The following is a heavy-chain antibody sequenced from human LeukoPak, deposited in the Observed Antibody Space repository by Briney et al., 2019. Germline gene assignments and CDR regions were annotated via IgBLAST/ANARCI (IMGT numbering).Heavy chain of an antibody. J-gene: IGHJ4*02. CDR1: GHTFTGYY. CDR3: ARGIAVAGNDY. D-gene: IGHD6-19*01. CDR2: INPNSGAT. V-gene: IGHV1-2*02. Sequence: ASVKVSCKASGHTFTGYYMHWVRQAPGQGLEWMGWINPNSGATDYAQKFQDRVTVTRDTSISTAYMDLSGLRSDDTAVYYCARGIAVAGNDYWGQGTLVTVSS.